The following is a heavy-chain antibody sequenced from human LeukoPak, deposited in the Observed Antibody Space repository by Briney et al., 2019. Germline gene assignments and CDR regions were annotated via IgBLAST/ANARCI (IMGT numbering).Heavy chain of an antibody. CDR1: GFTFSSYG. D-gene: IGHD1-26*01. Sequence: PGGSLRLSCAASGFTFSSYGMSWVRQAPGKGLEWVSAISGSGGSTYYADSVKGRFTISRDNSKNTLYLQMNSLRAEDTAVYYCAKVRAPRQYYFDYWGQGTLVTVSS. J-gene: IGHJ4*02. V-gene: IGHV3-23*01. CDR3: AKVRAPRQYYFDY. CDR2: ISGSGGST.